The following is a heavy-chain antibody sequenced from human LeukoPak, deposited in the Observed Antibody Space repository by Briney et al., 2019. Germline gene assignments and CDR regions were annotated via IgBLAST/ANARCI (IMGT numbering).Heavy chain of an antibody. D-gene: IGHD1-1*01. J-gene: IGHJ4*02. V-gene: IGHV3-30*18. CDR2: ISYDGSNK. Sequence: QPGRSLRLSCAASGFTFSSYGMHWVRQAPGKGLEWVPVISYDGSNKYYADSVKGRFTISRDNSKNTLYLQMNSLRAEDTAVYYCAKPRTLGTGYRGYFDYWGQGTLVTVSS. CDR1: GFTFSSYG. CDR3: AKPRTLGTGYRGYFDY.